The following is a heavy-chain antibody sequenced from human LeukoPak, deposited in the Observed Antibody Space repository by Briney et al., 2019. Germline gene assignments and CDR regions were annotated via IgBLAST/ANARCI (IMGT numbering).Heavy chain of an antibody. CDR1: GYTFTSYY. Sequence: GASVKVSCKASGYTFTSYYMHWVRQAPGQGLEWMGIINPSGGSTSYAQKFQGRVTMTRDTSTSTVYMELSSLRSEDTAVYYYARVRYCGGDCYTPFDAFDIWGQGTMVTVSS. J-gene: IGHJ3*02. CDR2: INPSGGST. CDR3: ARVRYCGGDCYTPFDAFDI. V-gene: IGHV1-46*03. D-gene: IGHD2-21*01.